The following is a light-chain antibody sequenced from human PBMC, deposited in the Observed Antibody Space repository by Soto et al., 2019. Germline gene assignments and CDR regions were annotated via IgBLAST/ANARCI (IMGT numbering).Light chain of an antibody. CDR3: QQRSNWPWT. CDR1: QTVSSNY. V-gene: IGKV3D-20*02. CDR2: GAS. Sequence: EIVLTQSPYTLSLSPGDRATLSCRASQTVSSNYLAWCQQRPGQAPRLLIYGASTRAAGIPDRFSGSGSGTDFTLTISSLEPEDFAVYYCQQRSNWPWTFGQGTKV. J-gene: IGKJ1*01.